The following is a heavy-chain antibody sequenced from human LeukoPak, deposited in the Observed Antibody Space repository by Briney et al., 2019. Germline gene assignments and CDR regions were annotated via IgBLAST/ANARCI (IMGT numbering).Heavy chain of an antibody. CDR3: ARGGGSWYQNYYYYYMDV. Sequence: SETLSLTCTVSGGSISNYYWNWIRQPPGKGLELIGYIYYSGTTNYNPSLKSRVSMSVDTSKNQFSLKLSSVTAADTAVYYCARGGGSWYQNYYYYYMDVWGKGTTVTISS. CDR1: GGSISNYY. D-gene: IGHD6-13*01. J-gene: IGHJ6*03. CDR2: IYYSGTT. V-gene: IGHV4-59*01.